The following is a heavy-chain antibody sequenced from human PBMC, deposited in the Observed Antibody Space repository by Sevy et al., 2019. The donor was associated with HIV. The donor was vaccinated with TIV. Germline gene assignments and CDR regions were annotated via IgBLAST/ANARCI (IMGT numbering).Heavy chain of an antibody. V-gene: IGHV1-18*01. CDR2: ISPYTGDP. D-gene: IGHD2-2*01. J-gene: IGHJ4*02. CDR1: GYTFRSYG. Sequence: ASVKVSCRASGYTFRSYGISWVRQAPGQGLEWMGWISPYTGDPDFAQKVQGRISMTSDTSTSTAYMELRGLRSDGTAVDYCAGDKPQGVVVLPGAMWGGVDYWGQGTLVTVSS. CDR3: AGDKPQGVVVLPGAMWGGVDY.